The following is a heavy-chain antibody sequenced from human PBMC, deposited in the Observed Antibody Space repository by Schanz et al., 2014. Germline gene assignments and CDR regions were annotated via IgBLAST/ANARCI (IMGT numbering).Heavy chain of an antibody. D-gene: IGHD3-9*01. CDR1: GYTFTSYG. Sequence: QVHLVQSGAEVKKPGASVKVSCKASGYTFTSYGISWVRQAPGQGLEWMGWISVYNHNKEYDQKFQGRVTMTTDTSTSTAYMELRSLRSDDTAVYYCAKAEYDILTDSYSRLDPWGQGTLVTVSS. CDR3: AKAEYDILTDSYSRLDP. J-gene: IGHJ5*02. CDR2: ISVYNHNK. V-gene: IGHV1-18*01.